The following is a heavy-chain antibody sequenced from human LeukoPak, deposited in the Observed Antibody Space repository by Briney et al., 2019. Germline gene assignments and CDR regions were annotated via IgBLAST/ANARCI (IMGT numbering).Heavy chain of an antibody. Sequence: GASVKVSCKVSGYTLTELSMHWVRQAPGKGLEWMGGFDPEDGETIYAQKFQGGVTMTEDTSTDTAYMELSSLRSEDTAVYYCATVRSDCSGGSCYSAEYFQHWGQGTLVTVSS. J-gene: IGHJ1*01. V-gene: IGHV1-24*01. D-gene: IGHD2-15*01. CDR1: GYTLTELS. CDR2: FDPEDGET. CDR3: ATVRSDCSGGSCYSAEYFQH.